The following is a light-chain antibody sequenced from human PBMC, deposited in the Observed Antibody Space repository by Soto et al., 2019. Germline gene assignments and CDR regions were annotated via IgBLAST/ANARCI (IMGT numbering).Light chain of an antibody. CDR2: DVN. CDR1: SSDVGAYNY. J-gene: IGLJ2*01. CDR3: SSYASSSPFVV. Sequence: QSALTQPASVSGSPGQSITISCTGTSSDVGAYNYVSWYQQHPGKAPKLMIYDVNIRPSGVSNRFSGSKSGNTASLTFSGLQAEDESDYYCSSYASSSPFVVFGGGTKLTVL. V-gene: IGLV2-14*03.